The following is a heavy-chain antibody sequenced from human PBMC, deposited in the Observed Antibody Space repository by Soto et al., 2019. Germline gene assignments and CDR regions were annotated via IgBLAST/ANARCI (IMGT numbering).Heavy chain of an antibody. D-gene: IGHD2-15*01. CDR3: VRGGYCSGGSCYGVSFFDY. Sequence: QVQLQESGPGLVKPSQTLSLTCTVSGDSISSGDYFWSWIRQHPGKGLEWIGYIYYSGSTYYNPSLKSRITISADTYKNQFSLKLSSVTAADTAVYYCVRGGYCSGGSCYGVSFFDYWGQGTLVTVSS. V-gene: IGHV4-31*03. CDR1: GDSISSGDYF. CDR2: IYYSGST. J-gene: IGHJ4*02.